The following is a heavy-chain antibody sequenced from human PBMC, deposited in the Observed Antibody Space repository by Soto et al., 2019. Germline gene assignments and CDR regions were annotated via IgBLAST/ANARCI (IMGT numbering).Heavy chain of an antibody. CDR1: GFTFSSYG. V-gene: IGHV3-33*01. Sequence: GGSLRLSCAASGFTFSSYGMHWVRQAPGKGLEWVAVIWYDGSNKYYADSVKGRFTISRDNSKNTLYLQMNSLRAEDTAVYYCARDMSIAVAGTRPDHDAFDIWGQGTMVTVSS. D-gene: IGHD6-19*01. CDR2: IWYDGSNK. CDR3: ARDMSIAVAGTRPDHDAFDI. J-gene: IGHJ3*02.